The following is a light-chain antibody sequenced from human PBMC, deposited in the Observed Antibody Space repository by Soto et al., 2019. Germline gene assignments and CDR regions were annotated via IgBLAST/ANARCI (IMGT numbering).Light chain of an antibody. CDR2: ATS. Sequence: DIQMTQFPSSVSASVGGRVTITCRASQPLGAWLAWYQQKPGKAPKLLIYATSTLETGVPSRFSGSGSGTQFTLTICSLQPEDFATYYCQQADISQLTFGGGTRVEIK. J-gene: IGKJ4*01. CDR1: QPLGAW. V-gene: IGKV1-12*01. CDR3: QQADISQLT.